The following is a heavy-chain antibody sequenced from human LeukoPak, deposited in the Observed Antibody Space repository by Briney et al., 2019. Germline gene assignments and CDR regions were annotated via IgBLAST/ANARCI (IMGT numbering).Heavy chain of an antibody. CDR1: GGSISSSSYY. CDR2: IYYSGST. J-gene: IGHJ3*02. CDR3: ARDGYMGGAFDI. D-gene: IGHD5-24*01. V-gene: IGHV4-39*07. Sequence: SQTLSLTCTVSGGSISSSSYYWGWIRQPPGKGLEWIGSIYYSGSTYYNPSLKSRVTISVDTSKNQFSLKLSSVTAADTAVYYCARDGYMGGAFDIWGQGTMVTVSS.